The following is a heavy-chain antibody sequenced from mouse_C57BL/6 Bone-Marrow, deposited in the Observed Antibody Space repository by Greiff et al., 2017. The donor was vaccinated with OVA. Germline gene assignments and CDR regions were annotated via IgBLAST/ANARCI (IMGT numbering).Heavy chain of an antibody. D-gene: IGHD2-3*01. CDR1: GYTFTSYW. V-gene: IGHV1-64*01. J-gene: IGHJ3*01. CDR3: ARSEGDGYYVALFAY. Sequence: QVQLQQPGAELVKPGASVKLSCKASGYTFTSYWMHWVKQRPGQGLEWIGMIHPNSGSTNYNEKFKSKATLTVDKSSSTAYMQLSSLTSEDSAVYYCARSEGDGYYVALFAYWGQATLVTVSA. CDR2: IHPNSGST.